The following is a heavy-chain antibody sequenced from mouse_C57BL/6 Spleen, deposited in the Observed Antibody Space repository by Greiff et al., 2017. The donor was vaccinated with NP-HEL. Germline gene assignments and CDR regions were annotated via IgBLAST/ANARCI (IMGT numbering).Heavy chain of an antibody. V-gene: IGHV1-76*01. CDR1: GYTFTDYY. CDR2: IYPGSGNT. J-gene: IGHJ3*01. CDR3: ARDSWFAY. Sequence: VQLQQSGAELVRPGASVKLSCKASGYTFTDYYINWVKQRPGQGLEWIARIYPGSGNTYYNEKFKGKATLTAEKSSSTAYMQLSSLTSEDSAVYFCARDSWFAYWGQGTLVTVSA.